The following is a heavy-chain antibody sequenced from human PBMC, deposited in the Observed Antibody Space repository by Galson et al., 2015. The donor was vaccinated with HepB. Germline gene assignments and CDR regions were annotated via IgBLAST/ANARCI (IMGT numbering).Heavy chain of an antibody. D-gene: IGHD2-15*01. Sequence: SLRLSCAASGFTFSSYAMHWVRQAPGKGLEWVAVISYDGSNKYYADSVKGRFTISRDNSKNTLYLQMNSLRAEDTAVYYCARAVRYCSGGSCALGYWGQETLVTVSS. J-gene: IGHJ4*02. CDR3: ARAVRYCSGGSCALGY. CDR1: GFTFSSYA. CDR2: ISYDGSNK. V-gene: IGHV3-30*04.